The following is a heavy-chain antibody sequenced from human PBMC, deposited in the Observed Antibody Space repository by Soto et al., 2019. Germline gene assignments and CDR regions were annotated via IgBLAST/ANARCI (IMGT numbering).Heavy chain of an antibody. J-gene: IGHJ6*02. CDR1: GGTFSSYA. CDR3: ATVRTPRPYYYYGMDV. D-gene: IGHD1-7*01. CDR2: IIPIFGTA. V-gene: IGHV1-69*13. Sequence: GASVKVSCKASGGTFSSYAISWVRQAPGQGLEWMGGIIPIFGTANYAQKFQGRVTITADESTSTAYMELSSLRSEDTAVYYCATVRTPRPYYYYGMDVWGQGTTVTVSS.